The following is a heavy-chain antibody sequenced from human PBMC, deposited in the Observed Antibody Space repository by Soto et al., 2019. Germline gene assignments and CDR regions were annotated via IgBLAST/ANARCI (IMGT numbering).Heavy chain of an antibody. CDR1: GGSISGSSYY. J-gene: IGHJ4*02. CDR2: VHYSGST. V-gene: IGHV4-39*01. Sequence: LSLTCTVSGGSISGSSYYWGWIRQPPGQGLECIGSVHYSGSTDYNPSLKSRVTISVDTSKNQFSLKLTSVTAADTAVYFCASFSGATYGDYGGGINYWGQGTLVTVSS. CDR3: ASFSGATYGDYGGGINY. D-gene: IGHD4-17*01.